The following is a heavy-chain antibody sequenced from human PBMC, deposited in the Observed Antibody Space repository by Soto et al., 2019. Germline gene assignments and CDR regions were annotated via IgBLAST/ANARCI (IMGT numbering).Heavy chain of an antibody. CDR1: GGTFSSYA. Sequence: QVQLVQSGAEVKKPGSSVKVSCKASGGTFSSYAISWVRQAPGQGLEWMGGIIPIFGTANYAQKFQGRVTITADESTSTAYMGLSSLRSEDTAVYYCARGPESGSYAGASEGGGWFDPWGQGTLVTVSS. V-gene: IGHV1-69*01. D-gene: IGHD1-26*01. J-gene: IGHJ5*02. CDR2: IIPIFGTA. CDR3: ARGPESGSYAGASEGGGWFDP.